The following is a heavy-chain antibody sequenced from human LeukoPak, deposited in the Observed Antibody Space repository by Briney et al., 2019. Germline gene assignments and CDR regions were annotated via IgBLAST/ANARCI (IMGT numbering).Heavy chain of an antibody. J-gene: IGHJ6*03. V-gene: IGHV5-51*01. Sequence: GESLKISCKGSGYSLTSYWIGWVRQMPGKGLEWMGIIYPGDSDTRYSPSFQGQVTISPDKSISTAYLQWSSLKASDTAMYYCARQIVVVPADLNYYYYYMDVWGKGTTVTVSS. CDR3: ARQIVVVPADLNYYYYYMDV. CDR2: IYPGDSDT. D-gene: IGHD2-2*01. CDR1: GYSLTSYW.